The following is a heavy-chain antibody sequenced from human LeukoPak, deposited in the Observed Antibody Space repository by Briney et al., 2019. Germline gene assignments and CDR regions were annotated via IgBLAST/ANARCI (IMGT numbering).Heavy chain of an antibody. V-gene: IGHV3-23*01. Sequence: PGGSLRLSCAASGFTFSSYAMSWVRQAPGKGLEWVSAISGSGGSTYYADSVKGRFTISRDNSKNTLYLQMNSLRAEDTAVYYCAKGRGGYSYGYGSQILFYWGQGTLVTVSS. CDR2: ISGSGGST. J-gene: IGHJ4*02. D-gene: IGHD5-18*01. CDR1: GFTFSSYA. CDR3: AKGRGGYSYGYGSQILFY.